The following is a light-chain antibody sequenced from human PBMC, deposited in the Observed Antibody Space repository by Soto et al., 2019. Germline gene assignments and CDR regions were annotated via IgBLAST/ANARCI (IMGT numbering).Light chain of an antibody. CDR2: GAS. CDR1: ESVSGWW. Sequence: TQSPSTLSASVGDTVTVTCRASESVSGWWAWYRQKPGQAPSLFIYGASSRATGIPDRFSGSGSGTDFTLTISRLEPEDFAVYYCQQYGSSPRTFGQGTRLEI. CDR3: QQYGSSPRT. V-gene: IGKV3-20*01. J-gene: IGKJ5*01.